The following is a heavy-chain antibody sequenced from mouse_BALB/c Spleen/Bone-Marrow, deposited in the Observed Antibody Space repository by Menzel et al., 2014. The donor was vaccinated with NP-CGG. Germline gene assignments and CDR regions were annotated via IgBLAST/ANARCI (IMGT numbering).Heavy chain of an antibody. CDR2: ITYDGSN. D-gene: IGHD4-1*01. J-gene: IGHJ1*01. CDR1: GFSITSGYY. V-gene: IGHV3-6*02. Sequence: EVKLVESGPGLVKPSQSLSLTCSVTGFSITSGYYWNWIRQFPGNKLEWMDYITYDGSNNYNPSLKNRLSITRDTSKNQFFLKLNSVTPEDTATYYCARGTGTYFDVWGAGTSVTVPS. CDR3: ARGTGTYFDV.